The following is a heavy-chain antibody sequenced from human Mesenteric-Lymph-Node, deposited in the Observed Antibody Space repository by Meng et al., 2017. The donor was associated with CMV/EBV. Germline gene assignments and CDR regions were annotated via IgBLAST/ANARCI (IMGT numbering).Heavy chain of an antibody. CDR3: AKERLRLGITSFDY. Sequence: LSLTCEASGFTFDDYTMHWVRQAPGKGLEWVSLITWDGADIQYADSVKGRFTVSRDNSRNSLYLQMNSLRTEDTALYYCAKERLRLGITSFDYWGQGTRVTVSS. D-gene: IGHD2-15*01. V-gene: IGHV3-43*01. CDR1: GFTFDDYT. CDR2: ITWDGADI. J-gene: IGHJ4*02.